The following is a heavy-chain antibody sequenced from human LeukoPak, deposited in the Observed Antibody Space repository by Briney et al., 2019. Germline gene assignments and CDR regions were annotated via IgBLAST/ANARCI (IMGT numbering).Heavy chain of an antibody. CDR2: TYYSGST. CDR1: GGSISSSSYY. CDR3: ARLTVIAVAGGFDY. Sequence: PSETLSLTRTVSGGSISSSSYYWGWIRQPPGKGLEWIGSTYYSGSTYYNPSLKSRVTISVDTSKNQFSLKLSSVTAADTAVYYCARLTVIAVAGGFDYWGQGTLVTVSS. D-gene: IGHD6-19*01. V-gene: IGHV4-39*01. J-gene: IGHJ4*02.